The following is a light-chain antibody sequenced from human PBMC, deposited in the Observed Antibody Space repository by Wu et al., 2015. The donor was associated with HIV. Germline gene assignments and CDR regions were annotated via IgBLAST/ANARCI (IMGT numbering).Light chain of an antibody. CDR1: QSISNNY. J-gene: IGKJ1*01. CDR2: GAS. CDR3: QQYGNSPET. Sequence: EIVLTQSPGTLSLSPGERATLSCRASQSISNNYLAWYQHRPAQAPRLLIFGASSRANDIPDRFSGSGSGTDFTLTISRLEPEDFAVYFCQQYGNSPETFGQGTKVEMK. V-gene: IGKV3-20*01.